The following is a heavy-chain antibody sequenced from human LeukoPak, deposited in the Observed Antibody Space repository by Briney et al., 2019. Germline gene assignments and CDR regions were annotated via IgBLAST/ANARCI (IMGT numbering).Heavy chain of an antibody. CDR2: INHSGST. CDR3: GRGGVVVAAIDY. Sequence: PSETLSLTCAVYGGSFSGYYWSWIRQPPGKGLEWIGEINHSGSTNYNPSLKSRVTISVDTSKNQFSLKLSSVTAADTAVYYCGRGGVVVAAIDYWGQGTLVTVSS. J-gene: IGHJ4*02. D-gene: IGHD2-15*01. CDR1: GGSFSGYY. V-gene: IGHV4-34*01.